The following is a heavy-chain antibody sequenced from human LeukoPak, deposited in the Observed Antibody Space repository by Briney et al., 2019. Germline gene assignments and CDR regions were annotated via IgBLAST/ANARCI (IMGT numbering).Heavy chain of an antibody. V-gene: IGHV3-74*01. J-gene: IGHJ4*02. CDR2: ISSDESST. CDR3: AREYSSSSGRAFDY. D-gene: IGHD6-6*01. CDR1: GFSFSSDW. Sequence: PGGSLRLSCAASGFSFSSDWMHWVRQAPGKGLVWVSRISSDESSTTYADSVRGRFTISRDNAKNTLYLQTNSLRVEDTAVYYCAREYSSSSGRAFDYWGQGTLVTVSP.